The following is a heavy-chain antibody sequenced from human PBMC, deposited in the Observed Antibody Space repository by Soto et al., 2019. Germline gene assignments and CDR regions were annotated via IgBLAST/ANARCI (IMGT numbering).Heavy chain of an antibody. CDR3: ARAGNYDVLSGRMYYFDS. J-gene: IGHJ4*02. V-gene: IGHV4-31*03. CDR1: GGSISSGGYY. CDR2: IYYSGST. Sequence: TSETLSLTCTVSGGSISSGGYYWSWIRQHPGKGLEWIGYIYYSGSTYYNPSLKSRVTISVDTSKNQFSLKLSSVTAADTAVYFCARAGNYDVLSGRMYYFDSWGQGTPVTVSS. D-gene: IGHD3-3*01.